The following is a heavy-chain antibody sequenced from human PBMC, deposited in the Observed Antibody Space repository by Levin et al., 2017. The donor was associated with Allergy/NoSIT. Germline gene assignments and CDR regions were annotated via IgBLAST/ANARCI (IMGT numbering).Heavy chain of an antibody. J-gene: IGHJ3*02. CDR2: IVPKSGDT. V-gene: IGHV1-2*02. CDR3: ARGVMLRERGAFDI. Sequence: ASVKVSCGASGYTFAVYYIHWMRQAPGQGLEWMGWIVPKSGDTKYAQKFQGKVTMTRDTSVSTAYMELSGLRSDDTAVYYCARGVMLRERGAFDIWGQGTMVTVSS. CDR1: GYTFAVYY. D-gene: IGHD3-16*01.